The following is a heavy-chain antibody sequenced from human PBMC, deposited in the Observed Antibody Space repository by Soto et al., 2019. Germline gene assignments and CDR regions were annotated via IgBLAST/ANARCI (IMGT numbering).Heavy chain of an antibody. Sequence: APVKVSCKAFGYTFSAVYMHWVRQAPGQGLEWMGVINPSGDGTSYAQKFQGRVTMTRDTSTSTVYMELSSLRSEDTAVYYCARVALGYDYADVWGQGTTVTVSS. CDR1: GYTFSAVY. J-gene: IGHJ6*02. D-gene: IGHD4-17*01. CDR2: INPSGDGT. CDR3: ARVALGYDYADV. V-gene: IGHV1-46*01.